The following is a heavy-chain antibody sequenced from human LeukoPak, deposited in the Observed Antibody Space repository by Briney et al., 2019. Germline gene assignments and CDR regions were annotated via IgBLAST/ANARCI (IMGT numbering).Heavy chain of an antibody. CDR1: GGTFSSYA. J-gene: IGHJ6*03. CDR3: ARDSCSSTSCYLVPDYYYMDV. D-gene: IGHD2-2*01. CDR2: IIPIFGTA. Sequence: SVKVTCKASGGTFSSYAISWVRQAPGQGLEWMGRIIPIFGTANYAQKFQGRVTITTDESTSTAYMELSSLRSEDTAVYYCARDSCSSTSCYLVPDYYYMDVWGKGTTVTVSS. V-gene: IGHV1-69*05.